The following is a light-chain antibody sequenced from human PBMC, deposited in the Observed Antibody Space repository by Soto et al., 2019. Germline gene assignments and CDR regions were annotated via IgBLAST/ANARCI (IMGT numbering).Light chain of an antibody. Sequence: QSALAQPRSVSGSPGQSVTISCTGTSSDVGGYNYVSWYQQHPGKAPKLVIYDVTKRPSGVPDRFSGSKSGNTASLTISGLQAEDEADYYCCSYAGGSNYVFGTGTKVTVL. CDR1: SSDVGGYNY. V-gene: IGLV2-11*01. CDR2: DVT. J-gene: IGLJ1*01. CDR3: CSYAGGSNYV.